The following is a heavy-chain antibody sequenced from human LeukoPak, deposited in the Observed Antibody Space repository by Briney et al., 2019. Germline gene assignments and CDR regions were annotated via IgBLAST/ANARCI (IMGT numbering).Heavy chain of an antibody. V-gene: IGHV4-59*01. CDR3: ARKTVAADDYYYYYMDV. CDR2: IYYSGST. D-gene: IGHD6-13*01. Sequence: PSETLSLTCTVSGGSISSYYWSWIRQPPGEGLEWIGYIYYSGSTNYNPSLKSRVTISVDTSKNQFSLKLSSVTAADTAVYYCARKTVAADDYYYYYMDVWGKGTTVTVSS. J-gene: IGHJ6*03. CDR1: GGSISSYY.